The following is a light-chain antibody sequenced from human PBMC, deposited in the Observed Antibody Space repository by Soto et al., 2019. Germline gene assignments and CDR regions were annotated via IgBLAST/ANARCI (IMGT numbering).Light chain of an antibody. CDR2: SAS. V-gene: IGKV1-12*01. J-gene: IGKJ3*01. CDR3: QQADSFPLT. CDR1: QGISRW. Sequence: DIQMTQSPSSVSASVGDRVTITCRASQGISRWLAWYQQKPGKAPNLLIYSASTLYSGVPSRFSGSGSGTAFTLTISSLQPEDFATYYCQQADSFPLTFGPGTKVDIK.